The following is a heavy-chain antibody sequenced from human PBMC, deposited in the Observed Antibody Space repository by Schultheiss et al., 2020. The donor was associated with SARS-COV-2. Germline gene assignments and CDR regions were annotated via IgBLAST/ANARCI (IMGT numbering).Heavy chain of an antibody. Sequence: SETLSLTCTVSGGSISSYYWSWIRQPPGKGLEWIGYIYYSGSTYYNPSLKSLVTISVDTSRNQFSLKLSSVTAADTAVYYCARDSIGFGELDAFDIWGQGTMVTVSS. CDR3: ARDSIGFGELDAFDI. CDR1: GGSISSYY. J-gene: IGHJ3*02. CDR2: IYYSGST. D-gene: IGHD3-10*01. V-gene: IGHV4-59*01.